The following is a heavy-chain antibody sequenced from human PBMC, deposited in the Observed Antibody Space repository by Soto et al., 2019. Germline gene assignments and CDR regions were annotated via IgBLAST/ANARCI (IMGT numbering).Heavy chain of an antibody. D-gene: IGHD5-12*01. J-gene: IGHJ4*02. CDR3: ARAGLSGYDYGIFGY. CDR2: ISSSSSYI. V-gene: IGHV3-21*01. CDR1: GFTFSSYS. Sequence: EVQLVESGGGLVKPGESLRLSCAASGFTFSSYSMNWVRQAPGKGLEWVSSISSSSSYIYYADSVKDRVTISRDNAKNSLYLQMNSLRADDTAVYYFARAGLSGYDYGIFGYWGQGTLVTVSS.